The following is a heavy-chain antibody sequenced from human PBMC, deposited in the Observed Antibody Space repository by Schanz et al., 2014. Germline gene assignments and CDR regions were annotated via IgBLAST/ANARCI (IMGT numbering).Heavy chain of an antibody. Sequence: QVQLVESGGGLVKPGGSLRLSCAASGFIFNDYYMNWIRQAPGKGLEWLSYISRDGTTSYYADSVQGRFTISRDNAKNSTSLEMTSLRGEDTTVYYCARENLNWEAFDIWGQGTVVTVSS. J-gene: IGHJ3*02. V-gene: IGHV3-11*01. CDR3: ARENLNWEAFDI. CDR1: GFIFNDYY. D-gene: IGHD7-27*01. CDR2: ISRDGTTS.